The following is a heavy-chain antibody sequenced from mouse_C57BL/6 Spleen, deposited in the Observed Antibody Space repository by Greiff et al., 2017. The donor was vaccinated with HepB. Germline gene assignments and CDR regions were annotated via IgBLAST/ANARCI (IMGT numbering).Heavy chain of an antibody. J-gene: IGHJ2*01. CDR1: GYTFTSYW. CDR3: ARSGYGDAYFDY. D-gene: IGHD3-1*01. V-gene: IGHV1-72*01. CDR2: IDPNSGGT. Sequence: QVQLKQPGAELVKPGASVKLSCKASGYTFTSYWMHWVKQRPGRGLEWIGRIDPNSGGTKYNEKFKSKATLTVDKPASPAYMQLSSLTSEDSAVYYCARSGYGDAYFDYWGQGTTLTVSS.